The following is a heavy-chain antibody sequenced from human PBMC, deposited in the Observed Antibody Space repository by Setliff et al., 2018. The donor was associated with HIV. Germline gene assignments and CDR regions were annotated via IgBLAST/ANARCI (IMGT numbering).Heavy chain of an antibody. CDR3: ARVPAAIEGSYYYYYMDV. D-gene: IGHD2-2*02. V-gene: IGHV4-39*07. J-gene: IGHJ6*03. Sequence: SETLSLTCTVSGDSVSSSSNYWSWIRQPAGKGLEWIGSIYHGGSSYYNSSLKSRVTISVDTSKNQFSLKLSSVTAADTAVYYCARVPAAIEGSYYYYYMDVWGKGTTVTVSS. CDR2: IYHGGSS. CDR1: GDSVSSSSNY.